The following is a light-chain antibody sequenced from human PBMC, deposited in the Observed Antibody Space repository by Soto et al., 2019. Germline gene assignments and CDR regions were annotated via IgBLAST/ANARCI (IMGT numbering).Light chain of an antibody. CDR1: SSDVGRYNY. Sequence: QSVLAQPASVSGSPGQSITISCTGTSSDVGRYNYVSWYQQHPGKAPKLLISEVNNRPSGISDRFSGSKSGNTASLTISGLQADDESDYYCSSYTSSNTVIFGGGTQLTVL. V-gene: IGLV2-14*01. CDR2: EVN. CDR3: SSYTSSNTVI. J-gene: IGLJ2*01.